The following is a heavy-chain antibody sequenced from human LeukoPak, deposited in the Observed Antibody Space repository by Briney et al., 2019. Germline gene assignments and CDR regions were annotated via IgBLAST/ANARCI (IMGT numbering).Heavy chain of an antibody. V-gene: IGHV3-23*01. D-gene: IGHD3-10*01. CDR2: GSGSGGNT. Sequence: GGSLRPSCVASGFTFTIDAMCWVRQAAGEGLGGVGGGSGSGGNTYYGDSVKGRFTISRDNSKNTLYVQMSSLRADDTGVYFCVQGLGSGSSGWGQGTLVTVSS. CDR1: GFTFTIDA. J-gene: IGHJ4*02. CDR3: VQGLGSGSSG.